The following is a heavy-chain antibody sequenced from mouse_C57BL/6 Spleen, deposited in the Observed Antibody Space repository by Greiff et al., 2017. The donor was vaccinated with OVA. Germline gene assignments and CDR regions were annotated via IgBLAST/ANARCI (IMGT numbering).Heavy chain of an antibody. CDR1: GYTFTSYW. CDR3: ARESLITTVVASYYFDY. V-gene: IGHV1-72*01. D-gene: IGHD1-1*01. CDR2: IDPNSGGT. J-gene: IGHJ2*01. Sequence: VQLQQPGAELVKPGASVKLSCKASGYTFTSYWMHWVKQRPGRGLEWIGRIDPNSGGTKYNEKFKSKATLTVDKPSSTAYMQLSSLTSEDSAVYYCARESLITTVVASYYFDYWGQGTTLTVSS.